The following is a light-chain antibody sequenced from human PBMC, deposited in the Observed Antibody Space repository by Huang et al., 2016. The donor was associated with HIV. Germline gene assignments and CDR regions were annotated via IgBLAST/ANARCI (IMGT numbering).Light chain of an antibody. CDR3: MQGTHLFT. CDR1: QSLIHSNGNTY. Sequence: VVLTQSPLYLSVTLGQPASISCRSSQSLIHSNGNTYLKWLQQRPGQSPRRLISQVSRRDSVVADRFSGSGSGTDFTMKISRVEAEDVGVYYCMQGTHLFTFGGGTRVDIK. J-gene: IGKJ4*01. CDR2: QVS. V-gene: IGKV2-30*02.